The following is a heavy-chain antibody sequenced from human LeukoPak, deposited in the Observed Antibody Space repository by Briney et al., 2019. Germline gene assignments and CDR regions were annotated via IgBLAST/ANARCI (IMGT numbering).Heavy chain of an antibody. CDR3: ARGGCGYEPFYFDY. V-gene: IGHV1-69*04. D-gene: IGHD5-12*01. CDR2: IIPILRIA. J-gene: IGHJ4*02. Sequence: SVKVSCKASGGTFSSYAISWVRQAPGQGLEWMGRIIPILRIANYAQKFQGRVTLTADKSTGTAYMELYSLRPQDTAVYYCARGGCGYEPFYFDYWGQGTLVIVSS. CDR1: GGTFSSYA.